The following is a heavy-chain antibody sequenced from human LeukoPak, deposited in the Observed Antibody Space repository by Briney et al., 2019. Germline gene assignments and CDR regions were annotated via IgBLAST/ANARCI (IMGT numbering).Heavy chain of an antibody. J-gene: IGHJ6*02. CDR1: GGSISSSRYY. Sequence: PSETLSLTCTVSGGSISSSRYYWGWIRQPPGKGLEWIGSIYYSGSTYYNPSLKSRVTISVDTSKNQFSLKLSSVTAADTAVYYCARALGVVVTATPRAFYGMDVWGQGTTVTVSS. V-gene: IGHV4-39*07. CDR2: IYYSGST. CDR3: ARALGVVVTATPRAFYGMDV. D-gene: IGHD2-21*02.